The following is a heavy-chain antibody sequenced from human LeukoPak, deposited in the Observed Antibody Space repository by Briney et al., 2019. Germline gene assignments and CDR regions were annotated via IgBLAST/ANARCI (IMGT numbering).Heavy chain of an antibody. CDR1: GFTFSSYG. Sequence: QSGGSLRLSCAASGFTFSSYGMHWVRQAPGKGLEWVAFIRYDGSNKYYADPVKGRFTISRDNSKNTLYLQMNSPRPEDTAIYYCAKDRGDYTNWFDPWGQGTLVTVSS. CDR2: IRYDGSNK. D-gene: IGHD4-17*01. CDR3: AKDRGDYTNWFDP. V-gene: IGHV3-30*02. J-gene: IGHJ5*02.